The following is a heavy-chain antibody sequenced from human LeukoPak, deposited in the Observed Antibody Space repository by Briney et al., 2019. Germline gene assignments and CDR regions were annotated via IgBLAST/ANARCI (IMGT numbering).Heavy chain of an antibody. V-gene: IGHV3-74*01. CDR1: GFTFSNYW. J-gene: IGHJ6*03. Sequence: GGSLRLSCAASGFTFSNYWMHWVRQAPGKGLVWVSRISSDESITSYADSVKGRFTISRDNAKNTLFLQMISLRAEDTALYYCAKGLKTAVGPYMGYHYYMDVWGKGTTVTVSS. D-gene: IGHD5-18*01. CDR3: AKGLKTAVGPYMGYHYYMDV. CDR2: ISSDESIT.